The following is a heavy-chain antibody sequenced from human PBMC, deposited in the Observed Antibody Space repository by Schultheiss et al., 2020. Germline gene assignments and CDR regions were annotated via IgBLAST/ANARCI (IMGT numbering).Heavy chain of an antibody. CDR2: IYYSGST. CDR3: ARMANLGGYSYGFFES. CDR1: GGSFSGYY. J-gene: IGHJ4*02. Sequence: SETLSLTCAVYGGSFSGYYWSWIRQPPGKGLEWIGYIYYSGSTYYNPSLKSRVTISVDTSKNQFSLKLSSVTAADTAVYYCARMANLGGYSYGFFESWGQGTLVTVSS. D-gene: IGHD5-18*01. V-gene: IGHV4-34*01.